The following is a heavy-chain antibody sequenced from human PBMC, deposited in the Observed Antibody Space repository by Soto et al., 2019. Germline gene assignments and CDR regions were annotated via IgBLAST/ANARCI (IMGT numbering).Heavy chain of an antibody. V-gene: IGHV4-59*01. Sequence: SETLSRTCTVSGDSLSGYYWSCIRQTPGKGLEWIGYIYYSGSTNYNPSLKSRVTISVDTSKNQFSLKLSSVTAADTAVYYCARNYGHAFDIWGQGTMVTVSS. CDR1: GDSLSGYY. CDR3: ARNYGHAFDI. J-gene: IGHJ3*02. CDR2: IYYSGST. D-gene: IGHD1-7*01.